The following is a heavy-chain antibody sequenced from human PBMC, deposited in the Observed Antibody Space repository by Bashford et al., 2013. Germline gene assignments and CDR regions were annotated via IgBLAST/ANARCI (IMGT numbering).Heavy chain of an antibody. CDR3: ARSTIFGVVFMDK. CDR1: GYTFRSYG. J-gene: IGHJ6*02. CDR2: VSTYNGKT. D-gene: IGHD3-3*01. Sequence: ASVKVSCKASGYTFRSYGISWVRKAPGQGLEWMGWVSTYNGKTNYAQQFQGRVTMTTETSTTTAYMELKTLRSDDTAVYFCARSTIFGVVFMDKWGQGTTVTVSS. V-gene: IGHV1-18*01.